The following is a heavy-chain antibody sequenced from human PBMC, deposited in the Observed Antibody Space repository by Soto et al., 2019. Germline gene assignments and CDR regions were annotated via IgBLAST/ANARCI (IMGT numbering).Heavy chain of an antibody. CDR3: ARGGPLVVAATRFDY. J-gene: IGHJ4*02. D-gene: IGHD2-15*01. V-gene: IGHV4-31*03. Sequence: QVQLQESGPGLVKPSQTLSLTCTVSGGSISSGGYYWSWIRQHQGKGLEWIGYIYYSGSTYYNPSLKSRVTISVDTSKNQFSLKLSSVTAADTAVYYCARGGPLVVAATRFDYWGQGTLVTVSS. CDR1: GGSISSGGYY. CDR2: IYYSGST.